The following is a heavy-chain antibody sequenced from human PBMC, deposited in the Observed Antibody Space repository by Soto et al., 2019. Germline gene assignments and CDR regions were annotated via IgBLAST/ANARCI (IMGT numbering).Heavy chain of an antibody. V-gene: IGHV4-31*03. Sequence: QVQLQESGPGLVKPSQTLSLTCTVSGGSISSGGYYWSWIRQHPGKGLEWIGYIYYSGSTYYNPSLKSRVTRSVDTSKNQFSLKLSSVTAADTAVYYCARGARGGYYYDSSGYFPVEGMDVWGQGTTVTVSS. D-gene: IGHD3-22*01. J-gene: IGHJ6*02. CDR3: ARGARGGYYYDSSGYFPVEGMDV. CDR1: GGSISSGGYY. CDR2: IYYSGST.